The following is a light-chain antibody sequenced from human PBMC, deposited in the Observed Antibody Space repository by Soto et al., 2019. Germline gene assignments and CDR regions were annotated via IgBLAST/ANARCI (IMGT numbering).Light chain of an antibody. CDR2: DTS. J-gene: IGKJ1*01. V-gene: IGKV3-15*01. CDR3: QQRSNWT. CDR1: QSVSSN. Sequence: EIVMTQSPATLSVSPGERATLSCRASQSVSSNLAWYQQKPGQAPRLLIYDTSTRATGIPARFSGSGSGTDFTLTISSLQSEDFAVYYCQQRSNWTFGQGTKVDIK.